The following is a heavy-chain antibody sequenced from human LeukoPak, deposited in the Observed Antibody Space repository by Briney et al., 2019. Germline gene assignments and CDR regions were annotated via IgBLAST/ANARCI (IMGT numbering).Heavy chain of an antibody. CDR1: GFTFSSYS. Sequence: GGSLRLSCAASGFTFSSYSMNWVRQAPGKGLEWVSSISSSSSYIYYADSVKGRFTISRDNAKNSLYLQMNSLRAEDTAVYYCARDGGYSGSYGEFDYWGQGTLVTVSS. D-gene: IGHD1-26*01. CDR2: ISSSSSYI. J-gene: IGHJ4*02. CDR3: ARDGGYSGSYGEFDY. V-gene: IGHV3-21*01.